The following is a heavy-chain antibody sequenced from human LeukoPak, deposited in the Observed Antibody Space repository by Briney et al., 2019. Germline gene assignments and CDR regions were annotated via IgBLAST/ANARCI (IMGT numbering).Heavy chain of an antibody. Sequence: PSETLSLTCAVYGGSFSGYYWSWIRQPPGKGLEWIGEINHSGSTNYSPSLKSRVTISVDTSKNQFSLKLSSVTAADTAVYYCASLPATRHYYYYYMDVWGKGTTVTVSS. V-gene: IGHV4-34*01. CDR1: GGSFSGYY. D-gene: IGHD2-2*01. CDR3: ASLPATRHYYYYYMDV. J-gene: IGHJ6*03. CDR2: INHSGST.